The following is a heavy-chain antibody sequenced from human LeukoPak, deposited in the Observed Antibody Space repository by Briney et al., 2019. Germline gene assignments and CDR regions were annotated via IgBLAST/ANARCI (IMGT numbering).Heavy chain of an antibody. D-gene: IGHD6-13*01. CDR3: ARDRQQLAQRGVPVY. CDR2: ISYDGSNK. J-gene: IGHJ4*02. CDR1: GFTFSSYA. Sequence: GGSLRLSCAASGFTFSSYAMHWVRQAPGKGLEWVAVISYDGSNKYYADSVKGRFTISRDNSKNTLYLQMNSLRAEDTAVYYCARDRQQLAQRGVPVYWGQGTLVTVSP. V-gene: IGHV3-30-3*01.